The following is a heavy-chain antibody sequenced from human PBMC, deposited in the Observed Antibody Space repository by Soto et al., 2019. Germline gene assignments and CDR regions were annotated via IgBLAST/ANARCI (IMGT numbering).Heavy chain of an antibody. CDR1: GFTFSSYA. CDR2: ISGSGGST. Sequence: GGSLRLSCAASGFTFSSYAMSWVRQAPGKGLEWVSAISGSGGSTYYADSVKGRFTISRDNSKNTLYLQMNSLRAEDTAVYYCAKDRIVVVPAATFWEYWGQGTLVTVSS. J-gene: IGHJ4*02. D-gene: IGHD2-2*01. CDR3: AKDRIVVVPAATFWEY. V-gene: IGHV3-23*01.